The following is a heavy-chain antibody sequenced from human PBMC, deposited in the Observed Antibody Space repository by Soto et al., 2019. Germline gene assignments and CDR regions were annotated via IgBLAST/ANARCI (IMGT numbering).Heavy chain of an antibody. CDR1: GGSISSYY. Sequence: SETLSLTCTVSGGSISSYYWSWIRQPPGKGLEWIGYIYYSGSTNYNPSLKSRVTISVDTSKNQFSLKLSSVTASDTAVYYCARELVGARGIYYYYGMDVWGQGTTVTVSS. D-gene: IGHD1-26*01. CDR2: IYYSGST. V-gene: IGHV4-59*01. J-gene: IGHJ6*02. CDR3: ARELVGARGIYYYYGMDV.